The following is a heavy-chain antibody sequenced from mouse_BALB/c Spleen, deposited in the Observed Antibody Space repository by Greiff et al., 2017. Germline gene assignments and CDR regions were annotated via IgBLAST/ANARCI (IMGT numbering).Heavy chain of an antibody. CDR2: ISTYYGDA. D-gene: IGHD2-1*01. J-gene: IGHJ4*01. CDR1: GYTFTDYA. CDR3: ARYYGNSYAMDY. V-gene: IGHV1S137*01. Sequence: VKLQQSGAELVRPGVSVKISCKGSGYTFTDYAMHWVKQSHAKSLEWIGVISTYYGDASYNQKFKGKATMTVDKSSSTAYMELARLTSEDSAIYYCARYYGNSYAMDYWGQGTSVTVSS.